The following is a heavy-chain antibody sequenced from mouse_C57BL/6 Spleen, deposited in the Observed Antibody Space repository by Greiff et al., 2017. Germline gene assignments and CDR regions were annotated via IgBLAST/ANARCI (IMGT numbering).Heavy chain of an antibody. J-gene: IGHJ2*01. CDR1: GYSITSGYY. CDR2: ISYDGSN. Sequence: EVQLQQSGPGLVKPSQSLSLTCSVTGYSITSGYYWNWIRQFPGNKLEWMGYISYDGSNNYTPSLNIRISITRDTYKNQFYLKLNSVTTEDTATYYCAREPFDYWGQGTTLTVSS. CDR3: AREPFDY. V-gene: IGHV3-6*01.